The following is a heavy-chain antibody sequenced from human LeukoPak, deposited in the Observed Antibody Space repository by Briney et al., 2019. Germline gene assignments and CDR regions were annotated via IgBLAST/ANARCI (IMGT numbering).Heavy chain of an antibody. D-gene: IGHD3-10*01. J-gene: IGHJ4*02. Sequence: GGSLRLSCAASGFIFSTYGMHWVRQAPGKGLEWVAVISFDGTTTYADSVKGRFTISRDNSKNTLYLQMNSLKPEDTAVYYCADESGFDYWGQGTLVTVSS. CDR1: GFIFSTYG. V-gene: IGHV3-30*03. CDR2: ISFDGTTT. CDR3: ADESGFDY.